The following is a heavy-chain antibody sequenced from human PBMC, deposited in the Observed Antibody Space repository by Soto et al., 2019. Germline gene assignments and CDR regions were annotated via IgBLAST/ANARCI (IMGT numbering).Heavy chain of an antibody. CDR2: SNPSGRST. CDR1: GYTFTRYY. V-gene: IGHV1-46*01. CDR3: ARGSSSGWLDY. J-gene: IGHJ4*02. D-gene: IGHD6-19*01. Sequence: QVQLVQSGAEVKKPGASVKVSCKASGYTFTRYYIHWVRQAPGQGLEWMGISNPSGRSTNYAQKFQGRVTMTSDTSTSTGYMDLSSLRSEDTAVYYCARGSSSGWLDYWGQGTLVTVSS.